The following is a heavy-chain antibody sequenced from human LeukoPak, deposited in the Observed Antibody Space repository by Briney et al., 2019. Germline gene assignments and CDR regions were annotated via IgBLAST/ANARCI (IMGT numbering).Heavy chain of an antibody. J-gene: IGHJ5*02. V-gene: IGHV1-46*01. D-gene: IGHD3-22*01. Sequence: AASVTVSCKASGYTFTSHYIHWVRQAPGQGLEWMGVINPSGDSTSYAQKFQGRVTMTTDASTSTVYMELSNLRSEDTAVFYCAREYHYDSSDYEKALPNYFDPWGQGTLVTVSS. CDR1: GYTFTSHY. CDR2: INPSGDST. CDR3: AREYHYDSSDYEKALPNYFDP.